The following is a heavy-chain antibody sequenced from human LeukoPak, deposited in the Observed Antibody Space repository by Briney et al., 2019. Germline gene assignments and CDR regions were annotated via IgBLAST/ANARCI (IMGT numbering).Heavy chain of an antibody. CDR3: ARTRSGGPYYYYYYMDV. D-gene: IGHD2-15*01. CDR1: GYTFSIYG. Sequence: ASVKVSCKASGYTFSIYGMSWVRQAPGQGLEWMGWISAYNGNTNYAQKLQGRVTMTTDTSTSTAYMELRSLRSDDTAVYYCARTRSGGPYYYYYYMDVWGKGTTVTVSS. V-gene: IGHV1-18*01. J-gene: IGHJ6*03. CDR2: ISAYNGNT.